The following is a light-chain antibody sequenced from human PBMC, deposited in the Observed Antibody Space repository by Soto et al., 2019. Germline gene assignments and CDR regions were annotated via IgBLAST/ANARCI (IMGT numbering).Light chain of an antibody. J-gene: IGKJ1*01. V-gene: IGKV1-5*03. CDR1: QSISTW. CDR2: KAS. CDR3: QQSRT. Sequence: DIQMIQSPSTLSASIGDRVTTTCRASQSISTWLAWYQQKPGKAPRLLIYKASSLQSGVPSRSSGSASGTEFTPTVSSLHPDDFATDYCQQSRTFGQGTKGEVK.